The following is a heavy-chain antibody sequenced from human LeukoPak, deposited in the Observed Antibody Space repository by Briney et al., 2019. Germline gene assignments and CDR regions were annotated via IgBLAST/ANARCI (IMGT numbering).Heavy chain of an antibody. Sequence: GASVKVSCKASGYTFTSYGISWVRQAPGQGLEWMGWISAYNGNTNYAQKLQGRVTMTRDTSTSTVYMELSSLRSEDTAVYFCARDQGLTGYFDYWGQGTLVTVSS. V-gene: IGHV1-18*01. CDR1: GYTFTSYG. CDR2: ISAYNGNT. CDR3: ARDQGLTGYFDY. J-gene: IGHJ4*02. D-gene: IGHD3-9*01.